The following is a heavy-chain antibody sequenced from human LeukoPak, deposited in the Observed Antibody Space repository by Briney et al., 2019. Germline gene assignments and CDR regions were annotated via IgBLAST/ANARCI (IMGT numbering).Heavy chain of an antibody. D-gene: IGHD2-15*01. V-gene: IGHV3-30*04. Sequence: GGSLRLSCAASGFTFSSYAMHWGRQAPGKGLEWGAVISYDGSNKYYAASVRGRFTISRDNSRNTLYLQMNSLRAEDTAIYYCAKNGDRGAYCSGGTCYPYYYYMDVWGKGTTVTISS. CDR2: ISYDGSNK. CDR3: AKNGDRGAYCSGGTCYPYYYYMDV. CDR1: GFTFSSYA. J-gene: IGHJ6*03.